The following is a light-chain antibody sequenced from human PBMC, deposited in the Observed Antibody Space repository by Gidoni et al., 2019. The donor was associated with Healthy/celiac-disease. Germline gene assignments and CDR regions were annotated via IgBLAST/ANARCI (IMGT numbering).Light chain of an antibody. V-gene: IGKV3-15*01. CDR3: QQYNNWPPVT. CDR2: GAS. Sequence: EIVMTQSPATLSVSPGERANLYCRASQRVSSNLAWYQQKPGQAPRLLIYGASTRATGIPARFSGSGSGTEFTLTISSLQSEDFAVYYCQQYNNWPPVTFGGGTKVEIK. J-gene: IGKJ4*01. CDR1: QRVSSN.